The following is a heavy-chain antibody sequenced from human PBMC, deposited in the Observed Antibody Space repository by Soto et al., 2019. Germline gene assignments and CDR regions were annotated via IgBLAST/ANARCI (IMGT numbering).Heavy chain of an antibody. CDR3: ARGFGLDY. Sequence: EVQLVESGGSLVQPGGSLRLSCAVSGFSISSHWMNWVRQAPGKGLEWVANIKQDGSERDYVASVKGRFTISRDNAKNSLFLQMTSLRDEDTAVYFCARGFGLDYWGQGILVIVSS. D-gene: IGHD3-16*01. J-gene: IGHJ4*02. CDR1: GFSISSHW. CDR2: IKQDGSER. V-gene: IGHV3-7*05.